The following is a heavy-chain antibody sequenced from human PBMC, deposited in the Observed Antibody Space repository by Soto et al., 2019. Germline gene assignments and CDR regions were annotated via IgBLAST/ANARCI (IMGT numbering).Heavy chain of an antibody. CDR1: GFTFSSYA. Sequence: GGSLRLSCAASGFTFSSYAMSWVRQAPGKGLEWVSAISSSSSTIYYADSVKGRFTISRDNAKNSLYLQMNSLRDEDTAVYYCARDQGVDSSGYYYAYYYYYGMDVWGQGTTVTVSS. CDR2: ISSSSSTI. D-gene: IGHD3-22*01. V-gene: IGHV3-48*02. J-gene: IGHJ6*02. CDR3: ARDQGVDSSGYYYAYYYYYGMDV.